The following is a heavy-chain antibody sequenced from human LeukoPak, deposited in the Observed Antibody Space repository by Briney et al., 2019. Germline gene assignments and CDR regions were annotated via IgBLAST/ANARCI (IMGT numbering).Heavy chain of an antibody. CDR3: AKDVPWFGELLHFDY. D-gene: IGHD3-10*01. V-gene: IGHV3-30-3*01. Sequence: GGSLRLSCAASGFTFSSYAMHWVRQAPGKGLEWVAVISYDGSNKYYADSVKGRFTISRDNSKNTLYLQMNSLRAEDTAVYYCAKDVPWFGELLHFDYWGQGTLVTVSS. J-gene: IGHJ4*02. CDR2: ISYDGSNK. CDR1: GFTFSSYA.